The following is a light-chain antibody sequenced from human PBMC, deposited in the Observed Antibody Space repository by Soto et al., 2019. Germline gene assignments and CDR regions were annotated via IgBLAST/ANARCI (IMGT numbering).Light chain of an antibody. CDR1: QSVSSRY. CDR2: DAS. Sequence: EIILTQSPATLSLSPGDRTTLSCGASQSVSSRYVAWYQHRPGLAPRLLIHDASSRATGIPDRFSGTKSGTDFTLTIRRLEPEDAAVYYCQQYGSSPITFGQGTRLEIK. CDR3: QQYGSSPIT. J-gene: IGKJ5*01. V-gene: IGKV3D-20*01.